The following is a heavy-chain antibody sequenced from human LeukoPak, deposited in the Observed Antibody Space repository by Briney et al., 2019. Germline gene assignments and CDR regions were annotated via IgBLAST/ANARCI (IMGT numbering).Heavy chain of an antibody. CDR1: GFTFDDYA. V-gene: IGHV3-9*01. CDR3: AREVPPVYCGGDCYTKEETDAFDI. D-gene: IGHD2-21*02. Sequence: GRSLRLSCAASGFTFDDYAMHWVRQAPGKGLEWVSGISWNSGSIGYADSVKGRFTISRDNAKNSLYLQMNSLRAEDTAVYYCAREVPPVYCGGDCYTKEETDAFDIWGQGTMVTVSS. J-gene: IGHJ3*02. CDR2: ISWNSGSI.